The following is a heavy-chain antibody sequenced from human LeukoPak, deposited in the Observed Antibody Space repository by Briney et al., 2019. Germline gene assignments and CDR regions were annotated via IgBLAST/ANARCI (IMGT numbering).Heavy chain of an antibody. CDR3: ARFRVLDY. D-gene: IGHD6-13*01. CDR1: GFTFDDYA. J-gene: IGHJ4*02. V-gene: IGHV3-9*01. CDR2: ISWNSGSI. Sequence: GRSLRLSCAAFGFTFDDYAMHWVRQAPGKGLEWVSGISWNSGSIGYADSVKGRFTISRDNAKNSLYLQMNSLRAEDTAVYYCARFRVLDYWGQGTLVTVSS.